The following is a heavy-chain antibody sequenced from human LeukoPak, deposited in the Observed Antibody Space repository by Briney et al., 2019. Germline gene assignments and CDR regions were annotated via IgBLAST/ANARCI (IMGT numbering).Heavy chain of an antibody. CDR1: GGSISSYY. D-gene: IGHD4-17*01. CDR3: ARSDYGDYGMSP. CDR2: IYYSGST. V-gene: IGHV4-59*01. Sequence: SETLSLTCTVSGGSISSYYWSWIRQPPGKGLEWIGYIYYSGSTNYNPSLKSRATISVDTSKNQFSLKLSSVTAADTAVYYCARSDYGDYGMSPWGQGTLVTVSS. J-gene: IGHJ5*02.